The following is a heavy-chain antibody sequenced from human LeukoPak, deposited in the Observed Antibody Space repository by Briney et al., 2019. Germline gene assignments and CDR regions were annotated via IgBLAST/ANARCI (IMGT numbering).Heavy chain of an antibody. V-gene: IGHV3-30*18. J-gene: IGHJ4*02. CDR1: GFTFSSYG. Sequence: GRSLRLSCAASGFTFSSYGMHWVRQAPGKGLEWVAVISYDGSNKYYADSVKGRFTISRDNSKNTLYLQMNSLRAEDTAVYYCAKGSMITFGGVMNYWGQGTLVTVSS. D-gene: IGHD3-16*01. CDR2: ISYDGSNK. CDR3: AKGSMITFGGVMNY.